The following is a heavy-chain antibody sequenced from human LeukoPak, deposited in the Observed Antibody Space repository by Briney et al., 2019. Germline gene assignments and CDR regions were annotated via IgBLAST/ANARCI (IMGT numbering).Heavy chain of an antibody. CDR1: GFTFSTYG. CDR3: AKAKANWNYDSFDY. CDR2: ISYDGSNK. J-gene: IGHJ4*02. Sequence: GGSLRLSCVASGFTFSTYGMHWVRQAPGKGLEWVSVISYDGSNKYYPDSVKGRLTISRDNSKNTLYLQMNSLRAEDTAIYYCAKAKANWNYDSFDYWGQGTLVTVSS. V-gene: IGHV3-30*18. D-gene: IGHD1-7*01.